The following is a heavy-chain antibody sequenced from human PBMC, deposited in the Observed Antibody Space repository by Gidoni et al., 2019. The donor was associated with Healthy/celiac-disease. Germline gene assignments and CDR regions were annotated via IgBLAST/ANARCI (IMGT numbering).Heavy chain of an antibody. J-gene: IGHJ4*02. D-gene: IGHD6-13*01. CDR3: ARDGAYEQHLGNVVDY. CDR2: ILPILGIA. Sequence: QVQLVQSGAEVKTPGSSVKVSCKASGGTFRTYAISWVRQPPGQGLEWMGRILPILGIANYAQKFQGRVTITADKSTSTAYMELSSLRSEDTAVYYCARDGAYEQHLGNVVDYWGQGTLVTVSS. CDR1: GGTFRTYA. V-gene: IGHV1-69*04.